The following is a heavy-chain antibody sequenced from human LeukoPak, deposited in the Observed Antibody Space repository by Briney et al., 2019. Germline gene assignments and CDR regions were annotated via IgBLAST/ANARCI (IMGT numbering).Heavy chain of an antibody. CDR2: FDPEDGET. CDR1: GYTLTELS. J-gene: IGHJ4*02. D-gene: IGHD5-18*01. V-gene: IGHV1-24*01. Sequence: ASVKVSCKVSGYTLTELSMHWVRQAPGKGLEWMGGFDPEDGETIYAQKFQGRVTMTEDTSTDTAYMELSSLGSEDTAVYYCATVLYSYGYRYFDYWGQGTLVTVSS. CDR3: ATVLYSYGYRYFDY.